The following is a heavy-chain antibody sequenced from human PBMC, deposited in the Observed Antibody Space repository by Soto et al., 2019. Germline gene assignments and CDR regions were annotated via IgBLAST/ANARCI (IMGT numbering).Heavy chain of an antibody. V-gene: IGHV3-23*01. CDR2: ISCSGART. Sequence: PGGSLRLSCAASGFTFSSYAMSWVRQAPGKGLEWVSAISCSGARTYYAESVKGRFTISRDNSKNTLYLQMNILRAEDTAVYSCAKSESMDYNYYGMDVWGQGTTVTVSS. J-gene: IGHJ6*02. CDR1: GFTFSSYA. CDR3: AKSESMDYNYYGMDV.